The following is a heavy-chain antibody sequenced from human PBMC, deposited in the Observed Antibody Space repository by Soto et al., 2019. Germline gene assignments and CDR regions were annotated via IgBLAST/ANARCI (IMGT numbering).Heavy chain of an antibody. CDR1: RGSISGSNW. CDR3: ARDTLLRVGMDV. J-gene: IGHJ6*02. V-gene: IGHV4-4*02. Sequence: SETLSLTCAVSRGSISGSNWWSWARQPPGKGLEWIGEIYHSGSTNYNPSLKSRVTISVDKSKNQFSLQLNSVTPEDTAVYYCARDTLLRVGMDVWGQGTTVTVSS. CDR2: IYHSGST. D-gene: IGHD3-22*01.